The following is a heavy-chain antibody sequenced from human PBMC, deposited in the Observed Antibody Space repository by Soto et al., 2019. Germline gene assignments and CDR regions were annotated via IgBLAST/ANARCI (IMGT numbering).Heavy chain of an antibody. CDR2: MNPNSGNT. CDR1: GYTFTSYD. J-gene: IGHJ6*02. Sequence: QVQLVQSGAEVKKPGASVKVSCKASGYTFTSYDINWVRQATGQGLEWMGWMNPNSGNTGYAQKFQGRVTMTRNTSISTAYMELSSLRSEYTAVYYCATTTTIFWHYGMDVWGQGTTVTVSS. D-gene: IGHD3-3*01. CDR3: ATTTTIFWHYGMDV. V-gene: IGHV1-8*01.